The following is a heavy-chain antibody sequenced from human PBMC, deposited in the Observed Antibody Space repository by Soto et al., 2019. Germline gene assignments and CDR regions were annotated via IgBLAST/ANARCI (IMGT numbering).Heavy chain of an antibody. CDR1: GYAFTTYG. Sequence: QVHLVQSGAEVKKPGASVKVSCKGSGYAFTTYGITWVRQAPGQGLEWMGWISANNGNTNYAQKLQGRVTVTRDPSTSTAYMELRGLRSDDTAVYYCARGRYGDYWGQGDLVTVSS. CDR3: ARGRYGDY. D-gene: IGHD1-1*01. V-gene: IGHV1-18*01. CDR2: ISANNGNT. J-gene: IGHJ4*02.